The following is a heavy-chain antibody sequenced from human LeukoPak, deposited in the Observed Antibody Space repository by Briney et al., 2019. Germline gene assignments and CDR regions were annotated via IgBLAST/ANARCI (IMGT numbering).Heavy chain of an antibody. J-gene: IGHJ4*02. CDR2: MNPNSGNT. V-gene: IGHV1-8*01. CDR1: EYTFTTYD. CDR3: ARGPRNWGFDY. Sequence: ASVKVSCKASEYTFTTYDINWVRQASGQGLEWMGWMNPNSGNTGYAEKFQGRVTMTRHTSISTAYMELSSLRSEDTAVYYCARGPRNWGFDYWGPGTLVTVSS. D-gene: IGHD7-27*01.